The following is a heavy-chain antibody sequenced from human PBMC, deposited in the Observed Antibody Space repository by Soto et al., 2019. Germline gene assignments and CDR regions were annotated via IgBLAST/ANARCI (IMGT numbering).Heavy chain of an antibody. D-gene: IGHD3-16*01. CDR2: IYYSGST. V-gene: IGHV4-59*01. J-gene: IGHJ4*02. CDR1: GDTISSYY. CDR3: ARRYGGNFDY. Sequence: SETLSLTCSVSGDTISSYYWSWIRQPPGKGLEWIGYIYYSGSTNYNPSLKSRVTISVDTSKNQFSLKLSSVTAADTAVYYCARRYGGNFDYWGQGTLVTVSS.